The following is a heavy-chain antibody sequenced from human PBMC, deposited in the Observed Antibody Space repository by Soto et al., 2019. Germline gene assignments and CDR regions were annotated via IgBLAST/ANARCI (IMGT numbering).Heavy chain of an antibody. D-gene: IGHD3-22*01. CDR1: GGSMNNYY. V-gene: IGHV4-59*01. J-gene: IGHJ4*02. Sequence: SETLSLTCTVCGGSMNNYYCSWIRHAPWKGLQYIGYISYMGTTNYNPSLKSRVTISVDTSKNQFSLKLTSVTAADTALYYCTKSGGGYVNSRYYAGDHDFSGRGTLVTVSS. CDR3: TKSGGGYVNSRYYAGDHDF. CDR2: ISYMGTT.